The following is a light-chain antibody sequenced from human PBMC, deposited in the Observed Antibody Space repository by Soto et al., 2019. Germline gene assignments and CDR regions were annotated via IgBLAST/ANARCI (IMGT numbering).Light chain of an antibody. Sequence: QSVLTQPPSVSAAPGRKVTISCTGTSSDVGNYIFVSWYRQHPGKAPKLMIYDINNRPSGVSNRFSGSKSGNTASLTISGLQAEDEADYYCVSYTTSASYVFGTGTKVTVL. J-gene: IGLJ1*01. V-gene: IGLV2-14*01. CDR3: VSYTTSASYV. CDR1: SSDVGNYIF. CDR2: DIN.